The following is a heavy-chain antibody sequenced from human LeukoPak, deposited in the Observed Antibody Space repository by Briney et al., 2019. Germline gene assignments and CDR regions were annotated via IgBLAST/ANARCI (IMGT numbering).Heavy chain of an antibody. CDR1: GGTFSSYA. CDR2: IIPIFGTA. J-gene: IGHJ6*03. Sequence: ASVKVSCKASGGTFSSYAISWVRQAPGQGLEWMGWIIPIFGTANYAQKFQGRVTITTDESTSTDYMELGSLRSEDTAVYYCERGGVYCGGDCVRNYYYYYYMDVWGKGTTVTVSS. D-gene: IGHD2-21*02. CDR3: ERGGVYCGGDCVRNYYYYYYMDV. V-gene: IGHV1-69*05.